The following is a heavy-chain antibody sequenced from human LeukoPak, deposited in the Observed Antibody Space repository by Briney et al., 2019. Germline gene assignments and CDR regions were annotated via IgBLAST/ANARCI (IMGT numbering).Heavy chain of an antibody. CDR1: GYTFTNYN. CDR3: ARDSDSRMVLTYYGMDV. CDR2: INAGNGNT. J-gene: IGHJ6*02. D-gene: IGHD3-9*01. V-gene: IGHV1-3*01. Sequence: ASVKVSCKASGYTFTNYNIHWVRQAPGQRLEWMGWINAGNGNTKYSQKFQGRVTITRDTSASTAYMEMSSLRSGDTAVFYCARDSDSRMVLTYYGMDVWGQGTAVTVSS.